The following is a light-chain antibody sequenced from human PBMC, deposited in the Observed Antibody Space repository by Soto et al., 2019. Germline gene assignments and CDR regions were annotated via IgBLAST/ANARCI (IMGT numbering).Light chain of an antibody. CDR3: QAWDSSTYVV. J-gene: IGLJ2*01. CDR1: ALPKKH. V-gene: IGLV3-1*01. CDR2: EDS. Sequence: SYELTQPPSVSVSPGQTARITCSGDALPKKHAYWYQQKSGQAPVLVIYEDSKRPSGIPERFSGSNSGNTATLTISGTQAMDEADYYCQAWDSSTYVVFGGGTKLTVL.